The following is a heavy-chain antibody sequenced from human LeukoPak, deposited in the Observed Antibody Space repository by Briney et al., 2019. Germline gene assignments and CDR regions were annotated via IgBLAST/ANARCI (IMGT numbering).Heavy chain of an antibody. J-gene: IGHJ4*02. Sequence: SETLSLTCTVSGGSISSYYWSWIRQPPGKGLEWIGYIYYSGSTNYNPSLKSRVTISVDTSKNQFSLKLSSVTAADTAVYYCARHIKVAARRDYFDYWGQGTLVTVSS. V-gene: IGHV4-59*01. CDR1: GGSISSYY. CDR2: IYYSGST. D-gene: IGHD6-6*01. CDR3: ARHIKVAARRDYFDY.